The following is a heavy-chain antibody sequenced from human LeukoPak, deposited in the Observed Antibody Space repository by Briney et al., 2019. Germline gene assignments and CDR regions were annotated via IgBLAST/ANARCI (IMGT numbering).Heavy chain of an antibody. D-gene: IGHD3-22*01. CDR2: INPNSGGT. V-gene: IGHV1-2*02. Sequence: GASVKVSCKASGYTFTGYYMHWVRQAPGQGLEWMGWINPNSGGTNYAQKFQGRVTMTRDTSISTAYMELSRLRSDDTAVYYCARRHWNYDSSGYTDAFDVWGQGTMVTVSS. J-gene: IGHJ3*01. CDR1: GYTFTGYY. CDR3: ARRHWNYDSSGYTDAFDV.